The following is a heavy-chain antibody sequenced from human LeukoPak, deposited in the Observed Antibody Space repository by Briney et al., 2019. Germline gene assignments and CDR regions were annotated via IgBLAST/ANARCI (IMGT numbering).Heavy chain of an antibody. Sequence: GGSLRLSCAASEFTFSSAWMSWVRQAPGKGLEWVGLIKSKTDGGTTDYAAPVKGRFTISRDDSKNTLYLQMNSLKTEDTAVYYCATDGRLSSHYWGQGTLVTVSS. D-gene: IGHD2-15*01. CDR1: EFTFSSAW. CDR3: ATDGRLSSHY. CDR2: IKSKTDGGTT. J-gene: IGHJ4*02. V-gene: IGHV3-15*01.